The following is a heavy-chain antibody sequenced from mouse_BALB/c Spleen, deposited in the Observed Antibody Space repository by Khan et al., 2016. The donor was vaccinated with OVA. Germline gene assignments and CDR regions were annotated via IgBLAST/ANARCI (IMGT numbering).Heavy chain of an antibody. CDR1: GFTFSTYG. CDR2: ISSGGSYT. D-gene: IGHD1-1*01. Sequence: EVELVESGGDLVKPGGSLKLSCAASGFTFSTYGMSWVRQTPDKRLEWVATISSGGSYTYYPDSVKGRFTISRDNAKNTLYLQMSSLKSEDTAMYYCARLGYYYGSEGFAYWGQETLVTVSA. V-gene: IGHV5-6*01. J-gene: IGHJ3*01. CDR3: ARLGYYYGSEGFAY.